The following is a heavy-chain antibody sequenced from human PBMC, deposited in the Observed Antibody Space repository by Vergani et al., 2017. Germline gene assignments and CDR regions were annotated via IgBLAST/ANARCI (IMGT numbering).Heavy chain of an antibody. CDR2: ISGNGGST. CDR3: AKARDPNCKGGNCYSYYYGLDL. J-gene: IGHJ6*02. V-gene: IGHV3-23*01. Sequence: EVQVLESGGDVVQPGGSLRLSCAATGFTSSNFAMAWVRQAPGKGLEWVSEISGNGGSTFYAASVKGRFTISRDNSKDTLYLQMNSLRVEDTAIYYCAKARDPNCKGGNCYSYYYGLDLWGQGTTVTVSS. D-gene: IGHD2-21*01. CDR1: GFTSSNFA.